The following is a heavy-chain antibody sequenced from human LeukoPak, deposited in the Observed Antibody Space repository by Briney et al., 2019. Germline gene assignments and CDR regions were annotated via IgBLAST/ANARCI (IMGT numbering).Heavy chain of an antibody. J-gene: IGHJ4*02. V-gene: IGHV4-4*07. CDR2: MSTSGNT. Sequence: SETLSLTCTVSGGSISTYYWSWIRQPAGKGLEWIGRMSTSGNTNYNPSLKSRVTMSLDTSKNQFSLKLNPVTAADTAVYYCARVSRGWNYVDYWGQGTLVTVSS. D-gene: IGHD6-19*01. CDR1: GGSISTYY. CDR3: ARVSRGWNYVDY.